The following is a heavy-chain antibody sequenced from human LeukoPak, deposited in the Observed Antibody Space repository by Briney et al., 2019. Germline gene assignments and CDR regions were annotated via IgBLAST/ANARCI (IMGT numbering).Heavy chain of an antibody. V-gene: IGHV3-23*01. Sequence: GGSLRLTCVASGFTFSGYAMSWVRQAPGKGLEWGSSISSTGASTYYADSVKGRFTISRDNSKNTLFLQINSLRDEDTAVYYCAKDISGSSGYYSLFDYWGQGTLVTVSS. CDR2: ISSTGAST. D-gene: IGHD3-22*01. CDR1: GFTFSGYA. CDR3: AKDISGSSGYYSLFDY. J-gene: IGHJ4*02.